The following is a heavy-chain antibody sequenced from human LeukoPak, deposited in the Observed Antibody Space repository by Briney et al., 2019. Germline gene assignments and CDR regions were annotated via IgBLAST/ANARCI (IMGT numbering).Heavy chain of an antibody. CDR2: INTDTGNP. D-gene: IGHD3-10*01. CDR3: ARGGYYGGSGTYGFFDY. J-gene: IGHJ4*03. Sequence: ASVKVSCKGSGYKFISYAMNWVRQAPGQGPEWMGWINTDTGNPTYARGFTGQYVFSVDTSVITAYLQINSLRTEDTAVYYCARGGYYGGSGTYGFFDYWGQGSLVTVSS. CDR1: GYKFISYA. V-gene: IGHV7-4-1*02.